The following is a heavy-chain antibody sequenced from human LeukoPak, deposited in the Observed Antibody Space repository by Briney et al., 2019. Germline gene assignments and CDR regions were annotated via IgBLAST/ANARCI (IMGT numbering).Heavy chain of an antibody. Sequence: SETLSLTCAVYGGSFSGYYWSWISQPPGKGLEWIGEINHSGSTTYNPSLKSRVTISVDTSKNQFSLKLTSVTAADTAVYYCAREDLGAETTMDYWGQGTLVTVSS. CDR1: GGSFSGYY. CDR2: INHSGST. V-gene: IGHV4-34*01. D-gene: IGHD1-1*01. CDR3: AREDLGAETTMDY. J-gene: IGHJ4*02.